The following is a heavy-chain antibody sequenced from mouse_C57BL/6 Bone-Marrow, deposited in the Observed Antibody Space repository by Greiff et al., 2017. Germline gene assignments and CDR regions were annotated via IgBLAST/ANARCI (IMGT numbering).Heavy chain of an antibody. Sequence: EVQLQQSGAELVRPGASVKLSCTASGFNIKDDYMHWVKQRPEQGLEWIGWIDPENGDTEYASKFQGKATITADTSSNTACLQLNSLTSEDTAVYYCTNPSMDYWGQGTSVTVSS. CDR1: GFNIKDDY. CDR3: TNPSMDY. CDR2: IDPENGDT. J-gene: IGHJ4*01. V-gene: IGHV14-4*01.